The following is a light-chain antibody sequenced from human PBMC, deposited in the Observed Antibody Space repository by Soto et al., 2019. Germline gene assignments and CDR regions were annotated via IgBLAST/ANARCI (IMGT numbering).Light chain of an antibody. Sequence: EIVMTQSPGTLSVSPGERATLSCRASQNVFSNVAWYQQRPGQPPRLLISGASTRATGVSARFSASGSGTDFTLTITSLQSEDFAVYYCQQYHLWPPITFGQGTRLEIK. J-gene: IGKJ5*01. CDR3: QQYHLWPPIT. CDR2: GAS. V-gene: IGKV3-15*01. CDR1: QNVFSN.